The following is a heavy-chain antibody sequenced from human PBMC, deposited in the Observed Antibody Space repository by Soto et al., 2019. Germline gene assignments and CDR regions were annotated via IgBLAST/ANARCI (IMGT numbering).Heavy chain of an antibody. Sequence: SVKVSCKASGGTFSSYAISWVRQAPGQGLEWMGGIIPIFGTANYAQKFQGRVTITADESTSTDYMELSSLGSEDTAVYYCARVYIPHYYYYGMDVWGQGTTVTVSS. CDR2: IIPIFGTA. J-gene: IGHJ6*02. V-gene: IGHV1-69*13. D-gene: IGHD1-20*01. CDR3: ARVYIPHYYYYGMDV. CDR1: GGTFSSYA.